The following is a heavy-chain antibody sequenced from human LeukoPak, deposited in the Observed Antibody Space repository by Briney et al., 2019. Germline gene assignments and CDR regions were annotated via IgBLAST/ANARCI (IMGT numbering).Heavy chain of an antibody. CDR3: ATVRNYFADF. J-gene: IGHJ4*02. V-gene: IGHV3-30*01. CDR1: GFTFSSSP. D-gene: IGHD1-7*01. CDR2: ISSDGNTR. Sequence: GGSLRLSLAASGFTFSSSPMHWVRQAPGKGPEWVAIISSDGNTRYYADSVRGRFTISGDNSENTLYLQMNSLRADDTAVYSWATVRNYFADFWGQGTLVTVSS.